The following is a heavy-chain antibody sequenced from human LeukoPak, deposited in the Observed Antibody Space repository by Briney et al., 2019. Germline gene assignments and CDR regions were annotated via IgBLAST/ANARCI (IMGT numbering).Heavy chain of an antibody. J-gene: IGHJ6*03. CDR3: AREVADYGGYYYYHYMDV. CDR2: IYTSGSN. D-gene: IGHD4-23*01. V-gene: IGHV4-4*07. Sequence: SETLSLTCSVSDDSITMYYWTWIRQPAGKGLEWIGRIYTSGSNNYNPSLKSRVTMSVDTSKNQFSLKLSSVTAADTAMYYCAREVADYGGYYYYHYMDVWGKGTTVTVSS. CDR1: DDSITMYY.